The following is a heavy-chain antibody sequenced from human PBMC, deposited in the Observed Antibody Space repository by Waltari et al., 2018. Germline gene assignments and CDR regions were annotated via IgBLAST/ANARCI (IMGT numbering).Heavy chain of an antibody. J-gene: IGHJ3*01. CDR3: TTFNWGHDAFDL. V-gene: IGHV1-24*01. D-gene: IGHD7-27*01. Sequence: QVQLAQSGAEVKKPGASVKVSCKVSGYSLTALSMHWVRPAPGKGLEWMGGFAPKDAETIYAQKFQGRVAMTEDTSTDTAYMDLTSLTSEDTAIYYCTTFNWGHDAFDLWGQGTMVTVSS. CDR2: FAPKDAET. CDR1: GYSLTALS.